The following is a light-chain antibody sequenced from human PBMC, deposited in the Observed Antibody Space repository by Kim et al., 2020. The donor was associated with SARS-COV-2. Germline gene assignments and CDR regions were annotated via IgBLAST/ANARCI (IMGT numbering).Light chain of an antibody. Sequence: ASVGDRVTITCRASQSISNWLAWYQQKPGKAPKLLIYDASTLESGVPSRFSGSGSGTEFTLTVSSLQPDDFATYYCQQYNSYSLYTFGQGTKLEIK. CDR2: DAS. J-gene: IGKJ2*01. V-gene: IGKV1-5*01. CDR3: QQYNSYSLYT. CDR1: QSISNW.